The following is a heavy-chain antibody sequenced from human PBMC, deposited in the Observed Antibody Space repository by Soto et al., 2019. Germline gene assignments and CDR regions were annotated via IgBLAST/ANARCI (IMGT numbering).Heavy chain of an antibody. D-gene: IGHD2-8*01. V-gene: IGHV4-31*03. Sequence: QVQLQESGPGLVKPSQALSLTCTVSGGSISSGGYYWSWIRQHPGKGLEWIGYIYYSGSTYYNPSLKSRVTISVDTSKNQFSLKLSSVTAADTAVYYCARVLGYCTNGVCYTHTGWFDPWGQGTLVTVSS. J-gene: IGHJ5*02. CDR3: ARVLGYCTNGVCYTHTGWFDP. CDR2: IYYSGST. CDR1: GGSISSGGYY.